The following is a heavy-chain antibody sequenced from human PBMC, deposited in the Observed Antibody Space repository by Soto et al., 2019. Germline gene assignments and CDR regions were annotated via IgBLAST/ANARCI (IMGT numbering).Heavy chain of an antibody. Sequence: GASVKVSCKASGYTFTSYAMHWVRQAPGQRLEWMGWINAGNGNTKYSQKFQGRVTITRDTSASTAYMELSSLRSEDTAVYYCARTAATHYYYYYMDVWGKGTTVTVSS. CDR3: ARTAATHYYYYYMDV. V-gene: IGHV1-3*01. CDR2: INAGNGNT. CDR1: GYTFTSYA. D-gene: IGHD2-15*01. J-gene: IGHJ6*03.